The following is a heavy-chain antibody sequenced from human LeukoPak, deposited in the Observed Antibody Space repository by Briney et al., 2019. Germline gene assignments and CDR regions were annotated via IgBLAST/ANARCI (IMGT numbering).Heavy chain of an antibody. CDR2: ISGSGSGGST. Sequence: GGSLRLSCAASGFVFSSYGMSWVRQAPGKGLEWVSAISGSGSGGSTYYANSVKGRFTISRDNSKNTLYLQMGSLRAEDMAVYYCARDHRRSSSGWYPGYWGQGTLVTVSS. J-gene: IGHJ4*02. CDR3: ARDHRRSSSGWYPGY. CDR1: GFVFSSYG. V-gene: IGHV3-23*01. D-gene: IGHD6-19*01.